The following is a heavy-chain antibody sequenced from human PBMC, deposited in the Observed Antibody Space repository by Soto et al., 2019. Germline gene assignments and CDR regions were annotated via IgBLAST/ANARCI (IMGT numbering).Heavy chain of an antibody. CDR1: GFTFSNYA. CDR2: ISYDGSNT. D-gene: IGHD4-17*01. Sequence: PEASLRLSFAPSGFTFSNYAMHWVRQAPGKGLEWVAVISYDGSNTYYADSVKGRFTISRDNSKNTLSLRMDSLRADDTAVYFCARRPVTYYFDYWGQGT. J-gene: IGHJ4*02. V-gene: IGHV3-30-3*01. CDR3: ARRPVTYYFDY.